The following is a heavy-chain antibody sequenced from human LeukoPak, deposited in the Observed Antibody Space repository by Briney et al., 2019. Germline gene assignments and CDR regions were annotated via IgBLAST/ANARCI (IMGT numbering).Heavy chain of an antibody. CDR3: AKDMHSSSYYYYYMDV. Sequence: GGSLRLSCAASGSTFSSYAMSWVRQAPGKGLEWVSAISGSGGSTYYADSVKGRFTISRDNSKNTLYLQMNSLRAEDTAVYYCAKDMHSSSYYYYYMDVWGKGTTVTVSS. J-gene: IGHJ6*03. CDR1: GSTFSSYA. CDR2: ISGSGGST. V-gene: IGHV3-23*01. D-gene: IGHD6-6*01.